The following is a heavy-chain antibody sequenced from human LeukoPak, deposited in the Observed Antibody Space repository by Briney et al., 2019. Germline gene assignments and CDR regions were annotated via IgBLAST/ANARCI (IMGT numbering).Heavy chain of an antibody. Sequence: SETLSLTCTVSGGSISTSNYYWGWIRQPPGKGLEWIGNIFYSGSTYYSPSLKRRVTISLDTSRNEFSLKLNSVTAADTAVYYCAKSNGYGLVDIWVQGTVTTVSS. D-gene: IGHD3-10*01. J-gene: IGHJ3*02. CDR3: AKSNGYGLVDI. CDR2: IFYSGST. CDR1: GGSISTSNYY. V-gene: IGHV4-39*07.